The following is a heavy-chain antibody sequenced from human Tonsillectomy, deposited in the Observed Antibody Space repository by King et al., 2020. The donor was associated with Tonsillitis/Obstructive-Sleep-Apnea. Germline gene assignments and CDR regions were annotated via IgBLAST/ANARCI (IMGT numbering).Heavy chain of an antibody. V-gene: IGHV3-30*04. D-gene: IGHD2-2*02. J-gene: IGHJ6*03. CDR1: GFTFSSYA. CDR2: ISYDGGNK. CDR3: ARGKGCTSTSCYTFYYYYYYMDV. Sequence: VQLVESGGGVVQPGRSLRLSCAASGFTFSSYAMHWVRQAPGKGLEWVAVISYDGGNKYYADSVKGRFTISRDNSKNTLYLQMNSLRTEDTAVYYCARGKGCTSTSCYTFYYYYYYMDVWGKGTTVTVSS.